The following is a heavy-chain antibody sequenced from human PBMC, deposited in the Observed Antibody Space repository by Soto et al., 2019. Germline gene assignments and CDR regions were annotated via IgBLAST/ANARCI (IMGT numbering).Heavy chain of an antibody. CDR2: ISGSGGRT. V-gene: IGHV3-23*01. D-gene: IGHD2-2*01. CDR3: AKEVVVESPGRSQYYYYGLDV. J-gene: IGHJ6*02. Sequence: EVHLLESGGGLVQPGGSLRLSCAASGFTFSIYAMSWVRQAPGKGLEWLSVISGSGGRTYYADSVKGRFTMSRDNSKNTLYLQRNSLRAEDTAVYYCAKEVVVESPGRSQYYYYGLDVWGQGTTVTVSS. CDR1: GFTFSIYA.